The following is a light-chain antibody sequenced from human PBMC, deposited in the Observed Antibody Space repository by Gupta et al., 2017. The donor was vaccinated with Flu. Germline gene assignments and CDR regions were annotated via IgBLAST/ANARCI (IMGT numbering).Light chain of an antibody. V-gene: IGKV1D-43*01. Sequence: AIRMSQSPFPLSPSVGDRVTITSWASQGISSYLAGYQQKPAKAPKLFIYYTSSLQSGVPSRISGSGSGTNYTITISSRQPEDFAADYCQQYYSTPPVTFGPGTKVDIK. CDR3: QQYYSTPPVT. CDR2: YTS. J-gene: IGKJ3*01. CDR1: QGISSY.